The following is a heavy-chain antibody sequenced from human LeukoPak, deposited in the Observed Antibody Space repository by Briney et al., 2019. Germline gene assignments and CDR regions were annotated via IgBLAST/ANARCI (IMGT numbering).Heavy chain of an antibody. D-gene: IGHD6-13*01. CDR3: ARDLGHRIAAAGPNLDY. CDR2: ISAYNGNT. V-gene: IGHV1-18*01. Sequence: GASVKGSCKASGYTFTSYGISWVRQATGQGIEWMGWISAYNGNTNDEQKFQGRVTMTTDTSTSTAYMELRSLRSDDTAVYYCARDLGHRIAAAGPNLDYWGQGTLVTVSS. CDR1: GYTFTSYG. J-gene: IGHJ4*02.